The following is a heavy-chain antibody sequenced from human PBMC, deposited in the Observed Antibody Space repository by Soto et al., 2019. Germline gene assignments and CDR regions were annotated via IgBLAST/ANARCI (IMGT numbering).Heavy chain of an antibody. CDR2: IYYSGST. J-gene: IGHJ4*02. CDR1: GGSISSGDYY. Sequence: SETLSLTCTVSGGSISSGDYYWSWIRQPPGKGLEWIGYIYYSGSTYYNPSLKSRVTISVDTSKNQFSLKLSSVTAADTAVYYCARELQYYYDSSGYYPTSGDYFDYWGQGTLVTVSS. V-gene: IGHV4-30-4*01. CDR3: ARELQYYYDSSGYYPTSGDYFDY. D-gene: IGHD3-22*01.